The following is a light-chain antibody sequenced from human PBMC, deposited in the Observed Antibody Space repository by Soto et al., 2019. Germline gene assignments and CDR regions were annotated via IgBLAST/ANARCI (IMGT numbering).Light chain of an antibody. V-gene: IGKV1-33*01. Sequence: DIQMTQSPSSLSASVGDRVTITCQASQDISNYLNWYQQKPGQAPKLLIYGASNLETGVTSRFSGSASGTDFSFTISSLQPEDIATYYCQQYDNLPFTFGPGTKVDIK. CDR2: GAS. J-gene: IGKJ3*01. CDR1: QDISNY. CDR3: QQYDNLPFT.